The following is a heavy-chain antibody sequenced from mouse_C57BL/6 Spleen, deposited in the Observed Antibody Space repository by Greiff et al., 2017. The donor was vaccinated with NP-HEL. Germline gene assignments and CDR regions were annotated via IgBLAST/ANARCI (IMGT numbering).Heavy chain of an antibody. CDR3: ARSTMVTTIDY. V-gene: IGHV1-69*01. J-gene: IGHJ2*01. D-gene: IGHD2-2*01. CDR2: IDPSDSYT. CDR1: GYTFTSYW. Sequence: VQLQQSGAELVMPGASVKLSCKASGYTFTSYWMHWVKQRPGQGLEWIGEIDPSDSYTNYNQKFKGKSTLTVDKSSSTAYMQLSSLTSEDSAVYYCARSTMVTTIDYWGQGTTLTVSS.